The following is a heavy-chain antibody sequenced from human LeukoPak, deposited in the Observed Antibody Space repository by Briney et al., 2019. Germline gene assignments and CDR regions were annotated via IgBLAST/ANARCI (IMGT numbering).Heavy chain of an antibody. D-gene: IGHD6-25*01. J-gene: IGHJ3*02. CDR1: GFTVSSNY. Sequence: QPGGSLRLSCAASGFTVSSNYMSWVRQAPGKGLEWVSVICSGGSTYYADSVKGRFTISRDNSKNTLYLQMNSLRAEDTAVYYCARDSSGDAFDIWGQGTMVTVSS. CDR3: ARDSSGDAFDI. V-gene: IGHV3-53*01. CDR2: ICSGGST.